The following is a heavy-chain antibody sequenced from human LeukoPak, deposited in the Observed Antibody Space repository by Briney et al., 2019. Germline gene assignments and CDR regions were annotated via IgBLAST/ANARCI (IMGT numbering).Heavy chain of an antibody. J-gene: IGHJ4*01. CDR3: ARVRYYAAGYPDC. V-gene: IGHV4-38-2*01. D-gene: IGHD2-2*01. CDR2: IYQSGST. CDR1: GYSISSDYY. Sequence: SETLSLTCAVSGYSISSDYYWGWIRQPPGKGLEWLGTIYQSGSTNYNPSLRSRISISVDTSRNQFSLTLRSVTAADTALYYCARVRYYAAGYPDCWGQGTLVTVSS.